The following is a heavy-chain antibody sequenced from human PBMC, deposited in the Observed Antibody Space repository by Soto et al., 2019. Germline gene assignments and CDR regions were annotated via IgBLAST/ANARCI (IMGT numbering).Heavy chain of an antibody. J-gene: IGHJ4*02. Sequence: GSLRLSCAASGFIFSSYTMSWVRQAPGKGLECVSSISGSGSSTYYADSVKGRFAISRDNSKNTLYLQMSSLRAEDTAVYHCSRGITFDSWGQGTLVTVSS. CDR2: ISGSGSST. D-gene: IGHD3-10*01. V-gene: IGHV3-23*01. CDR3: SRGITFDS. CDR1: GFIFSSYT.